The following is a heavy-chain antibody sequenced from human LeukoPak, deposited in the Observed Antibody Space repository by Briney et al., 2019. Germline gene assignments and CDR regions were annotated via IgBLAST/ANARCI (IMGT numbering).Heavy chain of an antibody. CDR2: ISSSSSTI. CDR3: ASGEYYYDSSGYYNY. D-gene: IGHD3-22*01. Sequence: GGSLRLSCAASGFTFSSYSMNWVRQAPGKGLEWVSYISSSSSTIYYADSVKGRFTTSRDNAKNSLYLQMNSLRAEDTAVYYCASGEYYYDSSGYYNYWGQGTLVTVSS. J-gene: IGHJ4*02. CDR1: GFTFSSYS. V-gene: IGHV3-48*04.